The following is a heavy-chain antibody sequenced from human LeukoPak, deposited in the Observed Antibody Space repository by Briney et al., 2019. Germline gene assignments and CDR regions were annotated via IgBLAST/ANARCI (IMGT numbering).Heavy chain of an antibody. D-gene: IGHD1-26*01. CDR2: IYYSGST. CDR1: AGSISSYY. Sequence: SETLSLTCTVSAGSISSYYWSWIRQPPGKGLEWIGYIYYSGSTNYNPSLKSRVTISVDTSKNQFSLKLSSVTAADTAVYYCARVRGKWEPLDAFDIWGQGTMVTVSS. CDR3: ARVRGKWEPLDAFDI. J-gene: IGHJ3*02. V-gene: IGHV4-59*01.